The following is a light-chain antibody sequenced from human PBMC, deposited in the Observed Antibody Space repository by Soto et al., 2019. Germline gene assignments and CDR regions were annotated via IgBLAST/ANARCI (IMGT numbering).Light chain of an antibody. V-gene: IGLV2-14*03. Sequence: QSALTQPASVSGSPGQSITISCTGTSSDIGAYDYVSWYQQHPGKAPKLMIYDVSYRPSGVYPRISGSKSGNTASLTISGLQAEDEADYYCSSYTSRSSVIFGGGTKLTVL. CDR2: DVS. CDR1: SSDIGAYDY. J-gene: IGLJ2*01. CDR3: SSYTSRSSVI.